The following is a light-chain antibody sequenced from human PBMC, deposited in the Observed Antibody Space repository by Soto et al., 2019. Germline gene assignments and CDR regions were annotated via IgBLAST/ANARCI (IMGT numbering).Light chain of an antibody. Sequence: EIVLTQSPATLSLSPGERDTHSCRASQCVSSYLAWYQQKPCQAPRLLIYDASNRATGIPARFSGSGSGTDFTLTISSLEPEDFAVYYCQQRSNWPPITFGQGTRLEIK. J-gene: IGKJ5*01. CDR2: DAS. CDR3: QQRSNWPPIT. V-gene: IGKV3-11*01. CDR1: QCVSSY.